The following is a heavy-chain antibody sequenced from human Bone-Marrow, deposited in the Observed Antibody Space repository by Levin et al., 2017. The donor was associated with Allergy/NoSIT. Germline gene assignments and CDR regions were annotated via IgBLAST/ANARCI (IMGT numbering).Heavy chain of an antibody. D-gene: IGHD2-2*02. V-gene: IGHV1-69*04. CDR3: ARALPYCSSTSCYTHDI. CDR2: IIPILGIA. CDR1: GGTFSSYA. J-gene: IGHJ3*02. Sequence: KISCKASGGTFSSYAISWVRQAPGQGLEWMGRIIPILGIANYAQKFQGRVTITADKSTSTAYMELSSLRSEDTAVYYCARALPYCSSTSCYTHDIWGQGTMVTVSS.